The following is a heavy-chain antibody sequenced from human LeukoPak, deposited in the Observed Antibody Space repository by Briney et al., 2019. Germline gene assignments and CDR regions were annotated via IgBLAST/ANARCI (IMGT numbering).Heavy chain of an antibody. J-gene: IGHJ4*02. V-gene: IGHV1-18*01. D-gene: IGHD6-13*01. CDR3: ARAPAAGATRVDY. Sequence: GASVKVSCKASGYTSSSYGISWVRQAPGQGLEWMGWISVYSGDTKYAQKVQGRVTMTTDTPTSTAYMELRSLTSDDTAVYFCARAPAAGATRVDYWGQGTLVTVSS. CDR2: ISVYSGDT. CDR1: GYTSSSYG.